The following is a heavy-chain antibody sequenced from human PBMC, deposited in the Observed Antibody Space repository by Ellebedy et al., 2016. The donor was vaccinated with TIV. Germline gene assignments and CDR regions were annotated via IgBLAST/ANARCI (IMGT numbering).Heavy chain of an antibody. V-gene: IGHV3-30*04. D-gene: IGHD2-15*01. CDR2: ISYDGSNK. CDR3: ARTHSH. CDR1: GFTFSSYA. J-gene: IGHJ4*02. Sequence: GGSLRLSXAASGFTFSSYAMSWVRQAPGKGLEWVAVISYDGSNKYYADSVKGRFTISRDNAKNSLYLQMNSLRAEDTAVYYCARTHSHWGQGTLVTVSS.